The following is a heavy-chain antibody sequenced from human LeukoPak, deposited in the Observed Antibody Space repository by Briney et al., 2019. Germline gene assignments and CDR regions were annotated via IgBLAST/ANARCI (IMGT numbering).Heavy chain of an antibody. CDR3: ARGYYYGSSGGPSEY. V-gene: IGHV1-46*01. D-gene: IGHD3-22*01. CDR2: INTSGGST. Sequence: ASVKVSCKASGYTFTTHHVHWVRQAPGQGPEWMGIINTSGGSTSYAQKFQGRVTMTRDTSTSTVYMELSSLRSEDTAVYYCARGYYYGSSGGPSEYWGQGTLVTVSS. CDR1: GYTFTTHH. J-gene: IGHJ4*02.